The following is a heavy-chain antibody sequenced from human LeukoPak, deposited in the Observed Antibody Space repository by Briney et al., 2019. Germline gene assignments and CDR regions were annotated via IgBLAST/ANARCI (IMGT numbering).Heavy chain of an antibody. V-gene: IGHV4-59*01. CDR1: GGSISSYY. Sequence: SETLSLTCTVSGGSISSYYWSWIRQPPGKGLEWIGYIYYSGSTNYNPSLKSRVTISVDTSKNQFSLKLSSVTAADTAVYYRARENCSGGSCYSDYWGQGTLVTVSS. D-gene: IGHD2-15*01. CDR2: IYYSGST. J-gene: IGHJ4*02. CDR3: ARENCSGGSCYSDY.